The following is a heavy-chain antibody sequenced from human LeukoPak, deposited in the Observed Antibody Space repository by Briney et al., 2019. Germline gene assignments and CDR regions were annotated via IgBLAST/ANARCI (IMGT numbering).Heavy chain of an antibody. CDR1: GFTFSSYE. D-gene: IGHD6-19*01. V-gene: IGHV3-48*03. CDR2: ISRSGTTI. J-gene: IGHJ4*02. CDR3: ARDSAPHNSGWYPFDY. Sequence: GGSLRLSCAASGFTFSSYEMNWVRQAPGKGLEWVSYISRSGTTIYYADSVKGRFTISRDNAKNSLYLQMNSLRAEDTAVYYCARDSAPHNSGWYPFDYWGQGTLVTVSS.